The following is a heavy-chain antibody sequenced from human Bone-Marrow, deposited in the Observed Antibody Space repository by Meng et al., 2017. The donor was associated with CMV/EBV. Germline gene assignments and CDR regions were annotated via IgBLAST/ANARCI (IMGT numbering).Heavy chain of an antibody. CDR1: SYD. J-gene: IGHJ4*02. CDR3: ARGRNYYDSSGYYSASGGDFDY. D-gene: IGHD3-22*01. V-gene: IGHV4-59*01. CDR2: IYYSGST. Sequence: SYDGSWIRQPPGKGLEWIGYIYYSGSTNYNPSLKSRVTISVDTSKNQFSLKLSSVTAADTAVYYCARGRNYYDSSGYYSASGGDFDYWGQGTLVTVSS.